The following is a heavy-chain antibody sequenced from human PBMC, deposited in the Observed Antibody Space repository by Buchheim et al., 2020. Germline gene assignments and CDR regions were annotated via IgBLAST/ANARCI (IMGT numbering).Heavy chain of an antibody. CDR1: GFTFSSYG. J-gene: IGHJ4*02. CDR2: ISYDGSNK. Sequence: QVQLVESGGGVVQPGRSLRLSCAASGFTFSSYGMHWVRQAPGKGLEWVAVISYDGSNKYYADSVKGRFTISRDNSKNTLYLQMNSLRAEDTAVYYCHFSAGGDNSFDYWGQGTL. V-gene: IGHV3-30*03. D-gene: IGHD2-21*02. CDR3: HFSAGGDNSFDY.